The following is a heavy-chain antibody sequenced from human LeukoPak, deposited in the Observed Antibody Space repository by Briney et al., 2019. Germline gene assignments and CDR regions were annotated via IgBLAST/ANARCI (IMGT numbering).Heavy chain of an antibody. J-gene: IGHJ4*02. V-gene: IGHV4-39*01. CDR1: GGSISSSSYY. CDR3: ARLEWYGSGSYSTIDY. D-gene: IGHD3-10*01. CDR2: IYYSGST. Sequence: ETLSLTCTVSGGSISSSSYYWGWIRQPPGKGLEWIGSIYYSGSTYYNPSLKSRVTISVDTSKNQFSQKLSSVTAADTAVYYCARLEWYGSGSYSTIDYWGQGTLVTVSS.